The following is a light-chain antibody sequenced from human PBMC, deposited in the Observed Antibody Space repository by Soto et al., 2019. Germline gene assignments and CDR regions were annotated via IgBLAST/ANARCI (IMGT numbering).Light chain of an antibody. J-gene: IGLJ2*01. V-gene: IGLV2-23*02. CDR1: SANVGTYNL. CDR2: DVN. CDR3: CSYVGNSDVV. Sequence: QSVLTQPASVSGSPGQSITISCTGTSANVGTYNLVSWYQQHPGKAPKLIIYDVNKRPSGVSTRFSGSKSGNTASLTISGLRPEDEAEYHCCSYVGNSDVVFAGGTQLTVL.